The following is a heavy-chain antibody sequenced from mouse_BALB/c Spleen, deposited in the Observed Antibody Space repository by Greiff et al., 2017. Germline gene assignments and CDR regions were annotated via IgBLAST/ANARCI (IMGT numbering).Heavy chain of an antibody. CDR3: AKTYYYGSSPYYFDY. V-gene: IGHV5-6-5*01. D-gene: IGHD1-1*01. Sequence: DVMLVESGGGLVKPGGSLKLSCAASGFTFSSYAMSWVRQTPEKRLEWVASISSGGSTYYPDSVKGRFTISRDNARNILYLQMSSLRSEDTAMYYCAKTYYYGSSPYYFDYWGQGTTLTVSS. CDR2: ISSGGST. J-gene: IGHJ2*01. CDR1: GFTFSSYA.